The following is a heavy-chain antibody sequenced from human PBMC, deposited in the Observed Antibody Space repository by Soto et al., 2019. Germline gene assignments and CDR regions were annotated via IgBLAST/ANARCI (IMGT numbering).Heavy chain of an antibody. D-gene: IGHD1-1*01. Sequence: QVQLVESGGGVVQPGRSLRLSCAASGFTFSSYGMHWVRQAPGKGLEWVAVISYDGSNKYYADSVKGRFTISRDNSKNTLYLQMNSLRAEDTAVYYCAKSTFWTGTYYYYGMDVWGQGTTVTVSS. CDR1: GFTFSSYG. CDR3: AKSTFWTGTYYYYGMDV. V-gene: IGHV3-30*18. J-gene: IGHJ6*02. CDR2: ISYDGSNK.